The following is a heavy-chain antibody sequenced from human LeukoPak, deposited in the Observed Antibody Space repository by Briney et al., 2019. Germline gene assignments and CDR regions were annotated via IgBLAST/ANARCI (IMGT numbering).Heavy chain of an antibody. CDR3: ARDLPQITIFGVVISYYFDY. CDR2: ISAYNGNT. J-gene: IGHJ4*02. D-gene: IGHD3-3*01. CDR1: GYTFSSYG. V-gene: IGHV1-18*01. Sequence: ASVKVSCKASGYTFSSYGISWVRQAPGQGLEWMGWISAYNGNTNYAQKLQGRVTMTTDTSTNTAYMELRSLRPDDTAVYYCARDLPQITIFGVVISYYFDYWGQGTLVTVSS.